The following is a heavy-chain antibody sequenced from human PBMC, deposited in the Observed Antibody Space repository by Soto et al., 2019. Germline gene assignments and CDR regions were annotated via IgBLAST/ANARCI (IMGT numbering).Heavy chain of an antibody. J-gene: IGHJ4*02. V-gene: IGHV5-51*01. CDR3: ARIPFAATGFYFDY. Sequence: PGESLKISCKASGDNFINYWIGWVRQMPEKGLEWMGFIYPDDSDTKYSPSFQGQVTISVDKSITTASLQWSSLKASDTAMYYCARIPFAATGFYFDYWAQGTLVTVSS. CDR2: IYPDDSDT. D-gene: IGHD6-13*01. CDR1: GDNFINYW.